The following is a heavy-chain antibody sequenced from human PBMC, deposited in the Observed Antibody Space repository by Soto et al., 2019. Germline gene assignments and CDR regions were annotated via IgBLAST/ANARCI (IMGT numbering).Heavy chain of an antibody. D-gene: IGHD6-13*01. Sequence: ASVKVSCKASGYTFTYRYLHWVRQAPGQALEWMGWINPNSGGTNYAQKFQGWVTMTRDTSISTAYMELSRLRSDDTAVYYCARDQVGSSPAGGYYYYGMDVWGQGTTVTVSS. CDR1: GYTFTYRY. CDR3: ARDQVGSSPAGGYYYYGMDV. J-gene: IGHJ6*02. CDR2: INPNSGGT. V-gene: IGHV1-2*04.